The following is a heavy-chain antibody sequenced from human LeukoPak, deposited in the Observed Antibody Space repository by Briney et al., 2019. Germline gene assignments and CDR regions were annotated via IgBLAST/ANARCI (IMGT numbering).Heavy chain of an antibody. Sequence: GGSLRLSCAASQFTFTTYAMSWVRQAPGRGLEWVSSIGDSGVPTYYADSVKGRFTISRDNSQNTLYLQMYSLGADDTAVYYCAKVATWTYFDSWGQGTLVTVSS. J-gene: IGHJ4*02. CDR2: IGDSGVPT. CDR1: QFTFTTYA. D-gene: IGHD3/OR15-3a*01. CDR3: AKVATWTYFDS. V-gene: IGHV3-23*01.